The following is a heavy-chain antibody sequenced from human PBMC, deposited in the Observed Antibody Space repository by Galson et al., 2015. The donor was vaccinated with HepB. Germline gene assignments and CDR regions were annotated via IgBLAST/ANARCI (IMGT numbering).Heavy chain of an antibody. V-gene: IGHV4-34*01. CDR2: INHSGST. J-gene: IGHJ6*02. Sequence: TLSLTCAVYGGSFSGYYWSWIRQPPGKGLEWIGEINHSGSTNYNPSLKSRVTISVDTSKNQFSLKLSSVTAADTAVYYCASYGAAMDVWGQGTTVTVSS. D-gene: IGHD3-10*01. CDR1: GGSFSGYY. CDR3: ASYGAAMDV.